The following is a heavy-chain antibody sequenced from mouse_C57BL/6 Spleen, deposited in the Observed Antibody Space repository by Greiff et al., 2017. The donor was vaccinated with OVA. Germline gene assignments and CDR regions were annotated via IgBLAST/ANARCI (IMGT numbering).Heavy chain of an antibody. Sequence: EVQLVESGAELVRPGASVKLSCTASGFNITDYYMHWVKQRPEQGLEWIGRLDPDDGDTESAPKFQGKATMTADTSSNTAYMQLSSLTSEDTAVYYCTTHDINGSSDEEDVDYWGQGTTLTVSS. J-gene: IGHJ2*01. CDR3: TTHDINGSSDEEDVDY. V-gene: IGHV14-1*01. CDR2: LDPDDGDT. D-gene: IGHD1-1*01. CDR1: GFNITDYY.